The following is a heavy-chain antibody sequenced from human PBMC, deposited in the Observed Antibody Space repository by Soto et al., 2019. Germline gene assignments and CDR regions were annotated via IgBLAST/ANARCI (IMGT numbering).Heavy chain of an antibody. V-gene: IGHV3-23*01. Sequence: EVQLLESGGGLVQPGGSLRLSCAASGFTFSSYAMSWVRQAPGKWLEWVSAISGSGGSTYYADSVKGRFTISRDNSQNTLYLQMNSLIAEDTAVYYCLRHPPPDSFDIWGQGPMVTVSS. J-gene: IGHJ3*02. CDR1: GFTFSSYA. CDR3: LRHPPPDSFDI. CDR2: ISGSGGST.